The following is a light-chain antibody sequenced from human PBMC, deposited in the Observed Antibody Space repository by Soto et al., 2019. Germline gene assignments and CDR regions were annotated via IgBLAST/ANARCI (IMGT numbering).Light chain of an antibody. CDR3: QQSFGITWT. Sequence: RMTQSPSSLSASVGDRVTITCRASQSISTYLNWYQQKPGRAPKVVIYAASNLQSGVPSRFSGSGSGTDFTLTIRGLQPGDSATYFCQQSFGITWTFGQGTKVEIK. J-gene: IGKJ1*01. V-gene: IGKV1-39*01. CDR2: AAS. CDR1: QSISTY.